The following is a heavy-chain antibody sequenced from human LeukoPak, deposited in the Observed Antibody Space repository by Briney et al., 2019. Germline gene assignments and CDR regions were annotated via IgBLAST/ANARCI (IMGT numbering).Heavy chain of an antibody. V-gene: IGHV3-53*05. Sequence: GGSLRLSCAASGFTVSSSYMSWVRQAPGKGLEWVSVIYSGGVTYYADSVKGRFTISRDNSKNTLYLQMGSLTTEDMAVYYCARGSHRRYSSSWYSLWGQGTLVTVSS. CDR2: IYSGGVT. J-gene: IGHJ4*02. D-gene: IGHD6-13*01. CDR3: ARGSHRRYSSSWYSL. CDR1: GFTVSSSY.